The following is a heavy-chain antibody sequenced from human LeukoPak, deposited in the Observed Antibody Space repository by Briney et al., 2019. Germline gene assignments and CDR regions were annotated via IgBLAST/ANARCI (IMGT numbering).Heavy chain of an antibody. V-gene: IGHV4-59*01. D-gene: IGHD1-26*01. Sequence: SETLSLTCTVSGGSISNYYWSWIRQPPGKGLEWIGYIYYSGSTNYNPSLKSRVTMSIDTSKNQFSLRLSSVTPADTAVYYCARDRGEGIVGTFDYWGQGTLVTVSS. CDR3: ARDRGEGIVGTFDY. J-gene: IGHJ4*02. CDR2: IYYSGST. CDR1: GGSISNYY.